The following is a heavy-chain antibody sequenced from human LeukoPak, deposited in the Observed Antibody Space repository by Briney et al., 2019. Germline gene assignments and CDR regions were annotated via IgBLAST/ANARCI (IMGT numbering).Heavy chain of an antibody. V-gene: IGHV4-39*07. CDR1: GFTVSSNY. J-gene: IGHJ6*02. Sequence: GSLRLSCAASGFTVSSNYMSWIRQPPGKGLEWIGSIYYSGSTYYNPSLKSRVTISVDTSKNQFSLKLSSVTAADTAVYYCARDQTTSAYYYGMDVWGQGTTVTVSS. CDR3: ARDQTTSAYYYGMDV. D-gene: IGHD4-11*01. CDR2: IYYSGST.